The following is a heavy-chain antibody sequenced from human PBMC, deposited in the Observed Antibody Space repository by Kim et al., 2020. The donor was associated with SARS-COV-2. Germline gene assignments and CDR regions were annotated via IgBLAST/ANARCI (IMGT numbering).Heavy chain of an antibody. CDR2: IYYSGST. Sequence: SETLSLTCTVSGGSISSSSYYWGWIRQPPGKGLEWIGSIYYSGSTYYNPSLKSRVTISVDTSKNQFSLKLSSVTAADTAVYYCARSPPVVAYEDAFDIWGQGTMVTVSS. V-gene: IGHV4-39*01. D-gene: IGHD3-22*01. CDR1: GGSISSSSYY. J-gene: IGHJ3*02. CDR3: ARSPPVVAYEDAFDI.